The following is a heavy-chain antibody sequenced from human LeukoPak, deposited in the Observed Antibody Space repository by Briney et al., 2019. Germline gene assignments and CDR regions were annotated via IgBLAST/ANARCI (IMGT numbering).Heavy chain of an antibody. CDR3: ARDWEETGFDY. V-gene: IGHV1-2*02. CDR2: INPNSGGT. CDR1: GDTLNDLS. J-gene: IGHJ4*02. Sequence: GASVKVSCQVSGDTLNDLSIHWVRQAPGQGLEWMGWINPNSGGTNYAQKFQGRVTMTRDTSISTAYMELSRLRSDDTAVYYCARDWEETGFDYWGQGALVTVSS. D-gene: IGHD1-26*01.